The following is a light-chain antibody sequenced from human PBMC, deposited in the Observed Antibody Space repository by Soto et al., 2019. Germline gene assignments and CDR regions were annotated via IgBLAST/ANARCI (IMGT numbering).Light chain of an antibody. CDR3: QQYGSSPIT. V-gene: IGKV3-20*01. J-gene: IGKJ5*01. Sequence: EIVLTQSPATLSLSPGERATLSSRASQSVSSNYLAWYQQKPGQSPRLLIYGASTRATGIPDRFSGSGSGTDFTLTISRLEPEDFAVYYCQQYGSSPITFGQGTRLEIK. CDR1: QSVSSNY. CDR2: GAS.